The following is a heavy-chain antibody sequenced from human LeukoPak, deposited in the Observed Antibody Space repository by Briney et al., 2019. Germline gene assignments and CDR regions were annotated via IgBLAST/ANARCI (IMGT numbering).Heavy chain of an antibody. V-gene: IGHV3-30*02. CDR1: GLSLSNYD. D-gene: IGHD3-16*02. CDR3: ARDLGVIVHPSDY. J-gene: IGHJ4*02. Sequence: GGSLRLSCTASGLSLSNYDIHWVRQAPGKGLEWVAFIRYDGNYNYYADIVKGRFTISRDHAKNSLYLQMNSLRAEDTAVYYCARDLGVIVHPSDYWGQGTLVTVSS. CDR2: IRYDGNYN.